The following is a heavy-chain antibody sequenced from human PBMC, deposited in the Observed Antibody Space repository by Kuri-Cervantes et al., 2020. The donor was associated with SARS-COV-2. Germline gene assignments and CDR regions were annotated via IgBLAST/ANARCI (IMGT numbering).Heavy chain of an antibody. Sequence: GESLKISCAASGFTFSSYEMNWVRQTPGKGLEWVSYISSTGDTIYYADSVKGRFTISRDNAKNSLYLQMNSLRAEDTAVYYCTRWRVGAKTWGQGTWSPSPQ. CDR2: ISSTGDTI. V-gene: IGHV3-48*03. CDR3: TRWRVGAKT. D-gene: IGHD1-26*01. CDR1: GFTFSSYE. J-gene: IGHJ4*02.